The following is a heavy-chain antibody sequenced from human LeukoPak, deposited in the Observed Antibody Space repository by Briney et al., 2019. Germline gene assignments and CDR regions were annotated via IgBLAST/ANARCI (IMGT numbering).Heavy chain of an antibody. V-gene: IGHV1-69*13. CDR3: ASGRGYYDSSGYYYFDD. CDR1: GGTFSSYA. D-gene: IGHD3-22*01. Sequence: ASVKVSCKASGGTFSSYAISWVRQAPGQGLEWMGGIIPIFGTANYAQKFQGRVTITADESTSTAYMELSSLRSEDTAVYYCASGRGYYDSSGYYYFDDWGQGTLVTVSS. CDR2: IIPIFGTA. J-gene: IGHJ4*02.